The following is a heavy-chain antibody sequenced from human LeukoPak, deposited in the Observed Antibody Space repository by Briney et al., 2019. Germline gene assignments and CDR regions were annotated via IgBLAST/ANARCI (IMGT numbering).Heavy chain of an antibody. J-gene: IGHJ3*02. V-gene: IGHV4-39*07. Sequence: SETLSLTCTVSGGSISSYYWGWIRQPPGKGLEWIGSIYYNGNTYYNSSLKSRVTISVDTSKNQFSLKLRSVTAADTAVYYCATDRGAVGATDIWGQGTMVTISS. CDR1: GGSISSYY. D-gene: IGHD1-26*01. CDR3: ATDRGAVGATDI. CDR2: IYYNGNT.